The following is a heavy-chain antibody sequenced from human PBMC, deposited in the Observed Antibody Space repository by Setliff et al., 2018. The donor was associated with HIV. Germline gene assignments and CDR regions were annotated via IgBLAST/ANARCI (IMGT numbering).Heavy chain of an antibody. D-gene: IGHD3-10*01. CDR2: INGNSGAT. Sequence: WASVKVSCKASGYTFTVFYVHWVRQAPGQGLEWMGWINGNSGATNYAQKFQGRVSMTEEKSTDTAYMELSSLRSDDTAVYYCATFYNSGSLTSFDYWGQGTVVTVSS. V-gene: IGHV1-2*02. J-gene: IGHJ4*02. CDR3: ATFYNSGSLTSFDY. CDR1: GYTFTVFY.